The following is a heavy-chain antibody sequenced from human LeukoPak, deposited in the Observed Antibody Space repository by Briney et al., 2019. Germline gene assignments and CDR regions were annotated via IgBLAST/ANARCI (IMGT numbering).Heavy chain of an antibody. D-gene: IGHD5-12*01. J-gene: IGHJ4*02. Sequence: GGSLRLSCAGSGFTFSDYSMNWVRQAPGKGLEWVSYISSSTIYYADSVKGRFTISRDNAKNSLYLQMHSLRDEDTAVYYCARGDLLAMDYWGQGTLVTVSS. CDR3: ARGDLLAMDY. CDR1: GFTFSDYS. CDR2: ISSSTI. V-gene: IGHV3-48*02.